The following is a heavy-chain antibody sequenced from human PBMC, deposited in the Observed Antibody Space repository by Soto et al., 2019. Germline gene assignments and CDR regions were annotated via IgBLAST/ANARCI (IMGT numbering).Heavy chain of an antibody. V-gene: IGHV5-10-1*01. CDR1: GYSFTSYW. D-gene: IGHD3-10*01. CDR2: IDPSDSYT. J-gene: IGHJ6*02. CDR3: ARDRPRGEGPLYGMDV. Sequence: GESLKISCKGSGYSFTSYWISWVRQMPGKGLEWMGRIDPSDSYTNYSPSFQGHVTISADKSISTAYLQWSSLKASATAMYYCARDRPRGEGPLYGMDVWGQGTTVTVSS.